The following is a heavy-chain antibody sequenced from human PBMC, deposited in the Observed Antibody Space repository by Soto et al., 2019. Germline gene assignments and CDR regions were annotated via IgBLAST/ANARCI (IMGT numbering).Heavy chain of an antibody. CDR2: INSDGSSI. Sequence: EVQLVESGGDLVQLGGFLRLSCATSGFTFSRYWMHWVRQVPGKGLVWVSRINSDGSSISYSDSVKGRFTISRDNAKNTLYLQMNSLRVEDSAVYYCARLPVDTVTSLDYWGQGTLVTVSS. CDR1: GFTFSRYW. CDR3: ARLPVDTVTSLDY. D-gene: IGHD5-18*01. J-gene: IGHJ4*02. V-gene: IGHV3-74*01.